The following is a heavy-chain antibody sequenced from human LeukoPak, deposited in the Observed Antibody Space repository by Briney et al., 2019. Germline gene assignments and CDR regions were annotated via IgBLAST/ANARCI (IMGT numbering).Heavy chain of an antibody. Sequence: GASVKVSCTASGYTFFTYGISWVRQAPGQGLEWMGWINPHTGDTKNAQKFHDRVTMTADPFTDTAYMELRSLRSDDTAVYYCARDDFDFDSWGQGTLVTVS. V-gene: IGHV1-18*01. J-gene: IGHJ4*02. CDR3: ARDDFDFDS. CDR1: GYTFFTYG. D-gene: IGHD3/OR15-3a*01. CDR2: INPHTGDT.